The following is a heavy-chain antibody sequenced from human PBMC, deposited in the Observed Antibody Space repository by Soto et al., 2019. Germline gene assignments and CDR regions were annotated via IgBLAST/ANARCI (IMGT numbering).Heavy chain of an antibody. CDR1: GFTFSSYA. CDR2: ISGSGGST. D-gene: IGHD2-15*01. CDR3: AKPPAVVVAAPPNWYCDL. J-gene: IGHJ2*01. Sequence: EVQLLESGGGLVQPGGSLRLSCAASGFTFSSYAMSWVRQAPGKGLEWVSAISGSGGSTYYADSVKGRFTISRDNSKNTLYLQMNSLRAEDTAVYYCAKPPAVVVAAPPNWYCDLWGRGTLVTVSS. V-gene: IGHV3-23*01.